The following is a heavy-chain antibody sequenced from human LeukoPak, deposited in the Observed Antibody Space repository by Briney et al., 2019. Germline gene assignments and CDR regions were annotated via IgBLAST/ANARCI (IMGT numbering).Heavy chain of an antibody. J-gene: IGHJ4*02. CDR1: GFTFSSHW. V-gene: IGHV3-43*02. CDR3: AKSRNYGSGSYLDY. CDR2: ITGDGGFT. Sequence: PGGSLRLSCAASGFTFSSHWMHWVRQAPGKGLEWVSLITGDGGFTCHADSVKGRFTISRDNSKNSLYLQMNSLRTEDTSLYYCAKSRNYGSGSYLDYWGPGTLVTVSS. D-gene: IGHD3-10*01.